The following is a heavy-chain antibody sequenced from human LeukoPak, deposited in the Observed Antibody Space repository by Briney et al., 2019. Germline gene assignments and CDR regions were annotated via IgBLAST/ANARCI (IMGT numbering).Heavy chain of an antibody. Sequence: SETLSLTCTVSGGSISSSSYYWGWIRQPPGKGLEWIGSIYYSGSTYYNPSLKSRVTISVDTSKNQFSLKLSSVTAADTAVYYCARHQKSGITIFGVVAGLAGAFDIWGQGTMVTVSS. V-gene: IGHV4-39*01. D-gene: IGHD3-3*01. J-gene: IGHJ3*02. CDR3: ARHQKSGITIFGVVAGLAGAFDI. CDR2: IYYSGST. CDR1: GGSISSSSYY.